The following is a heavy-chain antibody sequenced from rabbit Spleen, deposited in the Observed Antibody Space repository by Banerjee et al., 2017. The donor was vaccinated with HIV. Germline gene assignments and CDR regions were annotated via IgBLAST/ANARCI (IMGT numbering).Heavy chain of an antibody. V-gene: IGHV1S45*01. J-gene: IGHJ6*01. CDR3: ARGGGWYGSDW. CDR2: IVSGSGAT. D-gene: IGHD4-1*01. Sequence: QEQLVESGGDLVKPEGSLTLTCTASAFSFSGNYWICWVRQAPGKGLEWIGCIVSGSGATHYARWAKGRFTISKTSSTTVTLQMTTLTAADTATYFCARGGGWYGSDWWGPGTLVTVS. CDR1: AFSFSGNYW.